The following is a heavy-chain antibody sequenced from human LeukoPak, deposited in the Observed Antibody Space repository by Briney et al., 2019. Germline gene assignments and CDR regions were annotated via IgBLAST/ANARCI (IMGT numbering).Heavy chain of an antibody. CDR3: ARDRSSFSYAFDI. CDR2: ISTYNDDR. J-gene: IGHJ3*02. D-gene: IGHD2-2*01. CDR1: GYTFTTYA. V-gene: IGHV1-3*04. Sequence: ASVKVSCKASGYTFTTYAIHWVRQAPGQRLEWMGWISTYNDDRKYSPKFQGTVTITPDTSASTAYFELSSLRSEDTAVYYCARDRSSFSYAFDIWGQGTMVTVSS.